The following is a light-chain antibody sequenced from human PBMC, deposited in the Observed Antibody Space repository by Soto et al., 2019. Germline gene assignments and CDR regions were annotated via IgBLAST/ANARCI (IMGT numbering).Light chain of an antibody. Sequence: EIVLTQSPATLSLSPGERATLSCRASQSVSSYLAWYQQKPGQAPRLLIYDASNRATGIPARFSGSGSGTYCTLTISSLEPEDFAVYYCQQRSNWPPLTFGGGTKVEIK. CDR3: QQRSNWPPLT. V-gene: IGKV3-11*01. J-gene: IGKJ4*01. CDR2: DAS. CDR1: QSVSSY.